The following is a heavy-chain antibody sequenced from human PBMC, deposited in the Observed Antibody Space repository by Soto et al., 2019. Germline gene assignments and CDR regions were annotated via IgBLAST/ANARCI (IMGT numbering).Heavy chain of an antibody. CDR2: IRSKAYGGTT. V-gene: IGHV3-49*03. Sequence: PGGSLSLSCTASGFTFGDYAMSWLRQAPGKGLEWVGFIRSKAYGGTTEYAASVKGRFTISRDDSKSLAYLQMNSLKTEDTAVYYCARDPPVSGTTHYFDYWGQGTLVTVSS. D-gene: IGHD1-7*01. CDR1: GFTFGDYA. CDR3: ARDPPVSGTTHYFDY. J-gene: IGHJ4*02.